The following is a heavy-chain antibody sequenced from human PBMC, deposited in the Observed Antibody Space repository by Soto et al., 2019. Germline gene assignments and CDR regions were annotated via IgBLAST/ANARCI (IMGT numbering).Heavy chain of an antibody. J-gene: IGHJ5*02. CDR1: GASVTSPEHY. Sequence: KTSETLSLTCSVSGASVTSPEHYWTWIRQSPGKGLEWIGYIYYGGSTVYNPSLKGRSTVSLDTSKNQITLNLTSVTAADTAVYFCARGRDCLSGNCLPNWFDPWGQGTLVTVSS. CDR2: IYYGGST. V-gene: IGHV4-30-4*01. D-gene: IGHD5-12*01. CDR3: ARGRDCLSGNCLPNWFDP.